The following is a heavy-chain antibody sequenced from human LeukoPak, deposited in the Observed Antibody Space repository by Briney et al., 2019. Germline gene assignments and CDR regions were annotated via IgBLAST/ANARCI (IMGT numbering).Heavy chain of an antibody. J-gene: IGHJ4*02. CDR2: IRSKTYAGTT. CDR1: GFTFDDYA. D-gene: IGHD1-14*01. V-gene: IGHV3-49*04. CDR3: ARTIRNPEA. Sequence: QPGRSLRLSCTASGFTFDDYAMNWVRPAPGKGLEWVGFIRSKTYAGTTEYAASVRGRFTISRDDSKSGAYLQMNSLKTEDTAVYYCARTIRNPEAWGQGTLVTVSS.